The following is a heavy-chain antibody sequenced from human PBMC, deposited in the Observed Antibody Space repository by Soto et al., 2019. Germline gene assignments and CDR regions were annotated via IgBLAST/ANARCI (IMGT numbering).Heavy chain of an antibody. J-gene: IGHJ4*02. CDR1: GGSISSGNYY. CDR3: ATMGTPATGLYFFDY. Sequence: QVQLQESGPGLVKPSQTLSLTCTVSGGSISSGNYYWSWIRQPPGKGLEWIGFISYSGSTYYSTSLKSQVTLSVDTSKNQFSLNLSFVTAADTAVYYCATMGTPATGLYFFDYWGQGSLVTVSS. D-gene: IGHD2-15*01. CDR2: ISYSGST. V-gene: IGHV4-30-4*01.